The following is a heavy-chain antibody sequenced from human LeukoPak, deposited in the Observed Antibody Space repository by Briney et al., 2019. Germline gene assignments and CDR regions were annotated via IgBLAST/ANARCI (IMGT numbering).Heavy chain of an antibody. J-gene: IGHJ6*03. CDR2: IKPHNGNT. D-gene: IGHD6-19*01. Sequence: ASVKLSCKASGYTFTTYGVTWVRQAPGQGLEWVAWIKPHNGNTNYTQNLQGRATVTTDASTSTAYMELRNLRSDDTALYYCARATRSFYYYMDVWGKGTTVTVS. CDR3: ARATRSFYYYMDV. V-gene: IGHV1-18*01. CDR1: GYTFTTYG.